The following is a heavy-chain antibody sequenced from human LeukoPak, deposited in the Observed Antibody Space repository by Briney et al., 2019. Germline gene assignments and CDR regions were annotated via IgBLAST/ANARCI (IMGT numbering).Heavy chain of an antibody. Sequence: GGSLRLSCAASGFTFSSYAMSWVRQAPGKGLEWVSAISGSGGSTYYAGSVKGRFTISRDNSKNTLYLQMNSLRAEDTAVYYCAKSGRRWELLRSYFDYWGQGTLVTVSS. V-gene: IGHV3-23*01. CDR3: AKSGRRWELLRSYFDY. CDR2: ISGSGGST. CDR1: GFTFSSYA. D-gene: IGHD1-26*01. J-gene: IGHJ4*02.